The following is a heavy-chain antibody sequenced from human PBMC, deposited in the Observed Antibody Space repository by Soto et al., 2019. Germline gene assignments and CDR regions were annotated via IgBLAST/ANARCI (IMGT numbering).Heavy chain of an antibody. D-gene: IGHD3-10*01. V-gene: IGHV1-69*13. CDR2: IIPIFGTA. Sequence: EASGKVSCKASGGTFSSYAISWVRQAPGQGLEWMGGIIPIFGTANYAQKFQGRVTITADESTSTAYMELSSLRSEDTAVYYCARENPVGGMDVWGQGTTVTVSS. CDR1: GGTFSSYA. J-gene: IGHJ6*02. CDR3: ARENPVGGMDV.